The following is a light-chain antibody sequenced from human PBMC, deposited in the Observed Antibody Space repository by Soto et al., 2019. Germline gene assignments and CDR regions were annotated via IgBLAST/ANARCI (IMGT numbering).Light chain of an antibody. J-gene: IGKJ1*01. CDR1: QSISDT. Sequence: EILMTQSPASLSVSPGGRATLSCRASQSISDTLAWYQQKPGQAPRLLIYSASRGATGFPARFSGSGSGTDFTFTISNSQTEGFAVYFCQQDNNWPWTFGQGTK. CDR3: QQDNNWPWT. CDR2: SAS. V-gene: IGKV3-15*01.